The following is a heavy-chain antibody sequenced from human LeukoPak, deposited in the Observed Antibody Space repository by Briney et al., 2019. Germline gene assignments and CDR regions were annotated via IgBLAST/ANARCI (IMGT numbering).Heavy chain of an antibody. CDR3: AKEPGETSLFVVDY. D-gene: IGHD3-10*01. J-gene: IGHJ4*02. CDR2: ISGSGGST. Sequence: GSLRLSCAASGFTFSSYSMNWVRQAPGKGLEWVSAISGSGGSTYYADSVKGRFTISRDNPKNTLYLQMNSLRAEDTAVYYCAKEPGETSLFVVDYWGQGTLVTVSS. V-gene: IGHV3-23*01. CDR1: GFTFSSYS.